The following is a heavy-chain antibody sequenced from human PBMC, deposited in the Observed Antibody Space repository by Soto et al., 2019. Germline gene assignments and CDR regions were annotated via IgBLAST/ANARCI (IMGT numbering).Heavy chain of an antibody. CDR3: ARHSPIMDGAFDI. J-gene: IGHJ3*02. Sequence: GESLKISCKGSGYSFASYWIGWVRQMPGKGLEWMGIIYPGDSDTRYSPSFQGQVTISADKSISTAYLQWSSLKASDTAMYYCARHSPIMDGAFDIWGQGTMVTVSS. CDR2: IYPGDSDT. V-gene: IGHV5-51*01. CDR1: GYSFASYW. D-gene: IGHD3-16*01.